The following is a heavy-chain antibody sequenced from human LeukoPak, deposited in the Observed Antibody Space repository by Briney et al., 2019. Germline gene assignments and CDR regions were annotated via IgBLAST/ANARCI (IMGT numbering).Heavy chain of an antibody. CDR2: IIPIFGTA. CDR1: GGTFSSYA. Sequence: SVKVSCKASGGTFSSYAISWVRQAPGQGLEWMGGIIPIFGTANYAQKFQGRVTITADESTSTAYMELSSLRSEDTAVYYCARARGGYCSGGSCPTTVTSLDYWGQGTLVTVSS. CDR3: ARARGGYCSGGSCPTTVTSLDY. V-gene: IGHV1-69*13. J-gene: IGHJ4*02. D-gene: IGHD2-15*01.